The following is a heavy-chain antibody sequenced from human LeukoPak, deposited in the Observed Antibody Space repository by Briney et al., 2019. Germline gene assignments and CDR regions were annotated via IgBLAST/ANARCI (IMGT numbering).Heavy chain of an antibody. CDR3: ARGGYYAMDV. V-gene: IGHV3-30*03. Sequence: GRSPRLSCAASGFTFSNFDMHCVRQAPGEGLEWVAVISHDGSNKFYVDSVKGRFTISRDNSQNTLYLQMNRLRGEDTAVYYCARGGYYAMDVWGQGTTVTVSS. CDR2: ISHDGSNK. CDR1: GFTFSNFD. J-gene: IGHJ6*02.